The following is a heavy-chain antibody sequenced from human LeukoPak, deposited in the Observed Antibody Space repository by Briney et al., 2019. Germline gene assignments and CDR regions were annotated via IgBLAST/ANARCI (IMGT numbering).Heavy chain of an antibody. CDR1: GGSISRDY. CDR3: ARRNDPYGLDV. V-gene: IGHV4-59*08. D-gene: IGHD1-1*01. J-gene: IGHJ6*02. Sequence: SETLSLTCIVSGGSISRDYWTWIRQPPGKGLEWIGYIYYSASTYYNPSLKSRVTISVETSKNQFSLKLSSVTAADTAVYYCARRNDPYGLDVWGQGTTVTVSS. CDR2: IYYSAST.